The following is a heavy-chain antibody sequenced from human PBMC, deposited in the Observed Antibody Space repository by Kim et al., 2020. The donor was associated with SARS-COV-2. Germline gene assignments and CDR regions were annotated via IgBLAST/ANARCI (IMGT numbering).Heavy chain of an antibody. V-gene: IGHV1-3*01. J-gene: IGHJ4*02. CDR3: ERGFGGWDDY. CDR2: INAGNGNT. CDR1: GYTFTSYA. D-gene: IGHD6-19*01. Sequence: ASVKVSCKASGYTFTSYAMHWVRQAPGQRLEWMGWINAGNGNTIYSQKFQGRLTITRDTSASTVYMELGSLRSEDTAVYYCERGFGGWDDYWGQGSLVNVSS.